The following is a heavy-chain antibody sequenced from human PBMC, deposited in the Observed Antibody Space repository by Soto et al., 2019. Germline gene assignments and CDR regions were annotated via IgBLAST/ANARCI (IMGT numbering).Heavy chain of an antibody. Sequence: QVQLQESGPGLVMPSETLSLTCSVSGDSISGSPYYWGWIRQPPGKRLEWIGSIFHDGYIVYTPSLKSRVTISVDTSKNPFSLKLTSVAAADTAIYFCARLQTAVPHYWGQGILVTVSS. V-gene: IGHV4-39*01. CDR2: IFHDGYI. CDR1: GDSISGSPYY. J-gene: IGHJ4*02. CDR3: ARLQTAVPHY. D-gene: IGHD6-13*01.